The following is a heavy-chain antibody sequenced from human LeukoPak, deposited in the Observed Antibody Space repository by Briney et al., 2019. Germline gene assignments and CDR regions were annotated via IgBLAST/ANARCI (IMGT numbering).Heavy chain of an antibody. D-gene: IGHD3-3*01. CDR2: IYYSGST. J-gene: IGHJ4*02. V-gene: IGHV4-59*01. Sequence: PSETLSLTCTVSGGSISSYYWSWIRQPPGKGLEWIGYIYYSGSTNYNPSLKSRVTISVDTSKNQFSLKLSSVTAADTAVYYCASYDFWSGSAVGGFDYWGQGTLVTVSS. CDR1: GGSISSYY. CDR3: ASYDFWSGSAVGGFDY.